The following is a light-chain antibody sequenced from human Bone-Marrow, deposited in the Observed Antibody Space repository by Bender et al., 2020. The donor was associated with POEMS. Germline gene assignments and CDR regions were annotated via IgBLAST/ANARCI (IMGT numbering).Light chain of an antibody. CDR3: CSYGGTYFV. CDR1: SSDVGGHNH. J-gene: IGLJ1*01. CDR2: DVT. Sequence: QSALTQPASVSGSPGQSITISCTGTSSDVGGHNHVSWYQHHPGKVPKLILYDVTKRPSGVPDRFSGFKSGSRASLTISGLQPEDEADFYCCSYGGTYFVFGTGTKVTVL. V-gene: IGLV2-11*01.